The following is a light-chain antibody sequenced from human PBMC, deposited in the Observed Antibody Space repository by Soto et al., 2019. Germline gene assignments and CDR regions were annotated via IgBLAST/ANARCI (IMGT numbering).Light chain of an antibody. CDR3: CSYAGSSTFFYV. Sequence: QSALTQPASVSWSPGQSITISCTGTSSDVGIYNLVSWYQQHPGKAPKLMIYEVSKRPSGVSNRFSGSKSGNTASMTISGLQADYEADYYCCSYAGSSTFFYVFGTGTKVTVL. CDR2: EVS. J-gene: IGLJ1*01. V-gene: IGLV2-23*02. CDR1: SSDVGIYNL.